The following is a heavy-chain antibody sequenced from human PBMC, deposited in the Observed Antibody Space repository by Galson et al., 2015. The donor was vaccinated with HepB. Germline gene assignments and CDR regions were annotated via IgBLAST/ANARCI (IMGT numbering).Heavy chain of an antibody. CDR2: IRSKAYGGTT. CDR1: GFTFGDYA. Sequence: SLRLSCAASGFTFGDYAMSWVRQAPGKGLEWVGFIRSKAYGGTTEYAASVKGRFTISRDDSKSIAYLQMNSLKTEDTAVYYCTREPYYYDSSGYSPDYWGQGTLVTVSS. CDR3: TREPYYYDSSGYSPDY. D-gene: IGHD3-22*01. J-gene: IGHJ4*02. V-gene: IGHV3-49*04.